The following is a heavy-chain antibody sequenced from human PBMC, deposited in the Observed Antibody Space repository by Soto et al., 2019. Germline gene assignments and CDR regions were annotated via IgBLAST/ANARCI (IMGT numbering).Heavy chain of an antibody. CDR1: GGTFSSYT. J-gene: IGHJ4*02. Sequence: QVQLVQSGAEVKKPGSSVKVPCKASGGTFSSYTISWVRQAPGQGLEWMGRIIPILGIANYAQKFQGRVTITADKSTSTAYMELSSLRSEYTAVYYCARDEVAAAGSDYWGQGTLVTVSS. CDR2: IIPILGIA. CDR3: ARDEVAAAGSDY. D-gene: IGHD6-13*01. V-gene: IGHV1-69*08.